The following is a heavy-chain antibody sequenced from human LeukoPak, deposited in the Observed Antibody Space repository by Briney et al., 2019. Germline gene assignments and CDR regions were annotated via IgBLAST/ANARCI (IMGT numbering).Heavy chain of an antibody. CDR3: VLVAAEGY. Sequence: ASVKVSCKASGYTFTSYYMHWVRQAPGQGLEWMGIINPSGGSTSYAQKFQGRVTMTRDTSISTAYMELSRLRSDDTAVYYCVLVAAEGYWGQGTLVTVSS. CDR2: INPSGGST. V-gene: IGHV1-46*01. CDR1: GYTFTSYY. D-gene: IGHD6-13*01. J-gene: IGHJ4*02.